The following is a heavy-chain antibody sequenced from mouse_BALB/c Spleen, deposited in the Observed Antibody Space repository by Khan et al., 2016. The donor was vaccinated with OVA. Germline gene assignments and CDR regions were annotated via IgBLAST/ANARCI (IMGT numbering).Heavy chain of an antibody. CDR3: ARDGGGFDSYYFDY. CDR2: LFYSGTT. J-gene: IGHJ2*01. D-gene: IGHD2-2*01. V-gene: IGHV3-5*02. CDR1: GISITTGNYR. Sequence: EVQLQESGPGLAKPSQTVSLTCTVTGISITTGNYRWSWIRHFPGNKLEWIGYLFYSGTTTYNPSLTSRTSITRDTSKNRFFLEMNSLTTEDTATYYCARDGGGFDSYYFDYWGQGTILTVSS.